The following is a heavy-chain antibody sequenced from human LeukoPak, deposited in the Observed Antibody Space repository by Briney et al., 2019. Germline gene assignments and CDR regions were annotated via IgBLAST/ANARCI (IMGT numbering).Heavy chain of an antibody. J-gene: IGHJ3*02. D-gene: IGHD1-7*01. CDR2: VIPLFGTA. CDR3: ARQYWNYFIRDAFDI. CDR1: GYTFTGYY. Sequence: ASVKVSCKASGYTFTGYYMHWVRQAPGQGLEWMGGVIPLFGTANYAQKFQGRVTITADKSTSTAHMELSSLRSEDTAVYYCARQYWNYFIRDAFDIWGHGTIVTVSS. V-gene: IGHV1-69*06.